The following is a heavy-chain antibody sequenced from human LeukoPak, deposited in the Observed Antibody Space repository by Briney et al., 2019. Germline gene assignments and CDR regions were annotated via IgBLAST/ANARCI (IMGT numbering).Heavy chain of an antibody. CDR1: GFTFSSYD. J-gene: IGHJ4*02. CDR2: ISGSGGST. V-gene: IGHV3-23*01. D-gene: IGHD6-13*01. CDR3: SDSSSWYFPYY. Sequence: GGSLRLSCAASGFTFSSYDMSWVRQAPGKGLEWVSAISGSGGSTYYADSVKGRFTISRDNPKNTLYLQMNSLRAEDTAVYYCSDSSSWYFPYYWGQGTLVTVSS.